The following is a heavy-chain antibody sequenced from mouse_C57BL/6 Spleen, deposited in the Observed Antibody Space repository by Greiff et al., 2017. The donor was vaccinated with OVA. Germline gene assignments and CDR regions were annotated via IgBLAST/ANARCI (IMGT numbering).Heavy chain of an antibody. J-gene: IGHJ1*03. V-gene: IGHV1-81*01. CDR1: GYTFTSYG. D-gene: IGHD1-1*01. Sequence: VKVVESGAELARPGASVKLFCKASGYTFTSYGISWVKQRTGQGLEWIGEIYPRSGNTYYNEKFKGKATLTADKSSSTAYMELRSLTSEDSAVYFCARGITTVVATPYWYFDVWGTGTTVTVSS. CDR3: ARGITTVVATPYWYFDV. CDR2: IYPRSGNT.